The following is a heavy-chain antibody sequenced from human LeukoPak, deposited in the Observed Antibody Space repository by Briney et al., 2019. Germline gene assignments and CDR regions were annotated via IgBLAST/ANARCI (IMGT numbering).Heavy chain of an antibody. Sequence: GGSLRLSCSASGFTFSSYTIHWVRQAPGKGLEYVSAISANGVSTYYADSLKGRFTISRDNSKNTLYLQMSSLRAEDTAVYYCVKITSVTGGDCWGQGTRLTVSS. D-gene: IGHD1-1*01. CDR2: ISANGVST. J-gene: IGHJ4*02. CDR1: GFTFSSYT. CDR3: VKITSVTGGDC. V-gene: IGHV3-64D*09.